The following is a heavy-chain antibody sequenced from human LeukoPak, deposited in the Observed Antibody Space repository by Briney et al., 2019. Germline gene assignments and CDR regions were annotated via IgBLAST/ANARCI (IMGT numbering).Heavy chain of an antibody. D-gene: IGHD3-16*01. V-gene: IGHV3-7*01. CDR1: GFTFSSSW. CDR2: VNQDGSEK. CDR3: AKALGGTMGS. Sequence: GGSLRLSCVDSGFTFSSSWMSWVRQAPGKGLEWVANVNQDGSEKDYVDSVKGRFTISRDNAKNSVFLQMDSLRVEDTAVYYCAKALGGTMGSWGQGILVTVSP. J-gene: IGHJ5*02.